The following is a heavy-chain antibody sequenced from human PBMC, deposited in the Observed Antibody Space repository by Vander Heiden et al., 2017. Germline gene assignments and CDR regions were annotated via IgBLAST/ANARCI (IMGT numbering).Heavy chain of an antibody. J-gene: IGHJ4*02. V-gene: IGHV1-69*01. CDR1: GGPFSSYA. D-gene: IGHD3-22*01. Sequence: QVQLVQSGAEVKKPGSSVQVSCKASGGPFSSYAISWVRQAPGQGLEWMGGIIPIFGTANYAQKFQGRVTITADESTSTAYMELSSLRSEDTAVYYCAREGRAYYYDSSGYDWGQGTLVTVSS. CDR2: IIPIFGTA. CDR3: AREGRAYYYDSSGYD.